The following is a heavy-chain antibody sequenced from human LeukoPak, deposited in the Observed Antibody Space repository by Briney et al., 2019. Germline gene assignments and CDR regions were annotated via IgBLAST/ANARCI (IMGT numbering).Heavy chain of an antibody. Sequence: SVKVSCKASGYTFTGYYMHWVRQAPGQGLEWMGWINPKSGVTNYAQKFQGRVTMTRDTSVTTAYMEVSRLTSDDTAVYYCARALNSIDAFDIWGQGTMVTVSS. J-gene: IGHJ3*02. CDR3: ARALNSIDAFDI. V-gene: IGHV1-2*02. D-gene: IGHD3-3*02. CDR2: INPKSGVT. CDR1: GYTFTGYY.